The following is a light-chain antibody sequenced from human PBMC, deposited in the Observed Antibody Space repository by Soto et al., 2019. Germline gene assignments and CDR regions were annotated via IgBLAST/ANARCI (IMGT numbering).Light chain of an antibody. J-gene: IGLJ3*02. CDR2: ANS. CDR3: QSYDSSLSAWV. Sequence: QSVLTQPPSVSGAPGQRVTISCTESSSNIGAGYDVHWYQQLPGTAPKLLIYANSNRPSGVPDRFSGSKSGTSASLAITGLQAEDEAEYYCQSYDSSLSAWVFGGGTKLTVL. CDR1: SSNIGAGYD. V-gene: IGLV1-40*01.